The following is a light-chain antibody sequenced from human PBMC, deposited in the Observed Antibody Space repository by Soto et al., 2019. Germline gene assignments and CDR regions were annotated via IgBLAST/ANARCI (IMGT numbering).Light chain of an antibody. CDR1: QGISTY. Sequence: DIQLTQSPSFLSASVGDRVTITCRASQGISTYLAWYQQKPGKAPKLLIYDASTLQSGVPSRFSGSGSGTEFTLTISSLEPDDFATYYCQQYNSYSPLTFGPGTKVDIK. V-gene: IGKV1-9*01. J-gene: IGKJ3*01. CDR3: QQYNSYSPLT. CDR2: DAS.